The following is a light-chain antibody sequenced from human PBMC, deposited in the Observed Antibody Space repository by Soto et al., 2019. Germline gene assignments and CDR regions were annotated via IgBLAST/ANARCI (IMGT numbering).Light chain of an antibody. J-gene: IGKJ2*01. V-gene: IGKV2-30*01. Sequence: DVVMTQSPLSLPVTLGQPASISCRSSQSLVNSDGSTYLNWLQQRPGQSPRRLIYQVSKRDSGVPDRFSGSGSGADFTLKISRVEAQDVGVYSCMQATHSPPYTFGQGTNLEIK. CDR3: MQATHSPPYT. CDR2: QVS. CDR1: QSLVNSDGSTY.